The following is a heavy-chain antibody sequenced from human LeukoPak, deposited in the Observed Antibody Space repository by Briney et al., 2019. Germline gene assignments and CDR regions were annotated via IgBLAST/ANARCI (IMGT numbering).Heavy chain of an antibody. CDR3: ARGRGSGWCGSDNLFDP. CDR2: IKQDGSEK. D-gene: IGHD6-19*01. Sequence: GGALRLSCAASGFTFSSYWMSWVRQAPGKGLEWVANIKQDGSEKYYVDSVKGRFTISRDNAKNSLYLQMNSLRAEDTAVYYCARGRGSGWCGSDNLFDPWGQGTLVTVSS. J-gene: IGHJ5*02. CDR1: GFTFSSYW. V-gene: IGHV3-7*01.